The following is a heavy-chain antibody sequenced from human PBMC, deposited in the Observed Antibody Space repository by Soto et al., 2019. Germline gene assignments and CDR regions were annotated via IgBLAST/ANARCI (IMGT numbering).Heavy chain of an antibody. Sequence: QVQLQQWGAGLLKPSETLSLTCAVYGGSFSGYYWSWIRQPPGKGLEWIGEINHSGSANYNPSLKSRVTISGDTSKNQFSLKLSSVTAADTAVYYCARSNHEGLTGTTWLYYFDYWGKGTQVTVSS. CDR1: GGSFSGYY. J-gene: IGHJ4*02. D-gene: IGHD1-20*01. CDR3: ARSNHEGLTGTTWLYYFDY. V-gene: IGHV4-34*01. CDR2: INHSGSA.